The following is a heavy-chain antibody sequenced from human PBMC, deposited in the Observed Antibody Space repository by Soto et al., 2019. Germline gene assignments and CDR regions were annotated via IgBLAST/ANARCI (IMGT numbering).Heavy chain of an antibody. Sequence: KPGGSLRLSCAASGFTFSSYSMNWVRQAPGKGLEWVSSISSSSSYIYYSDSVKGRFTITRDNAKNSLYLQMNSLRAEDTAVCYCARDTYDSSGYYYVWGQGTLVTVSS. V-gene: IGHV3-21*01. D-gene: IGHD3-22*01. CDR3: ARDTYDSSGYYYV. J-gene: IGHJ4*02. CDR1: GFTFSSYS. CDR2: ISSSSSYI.